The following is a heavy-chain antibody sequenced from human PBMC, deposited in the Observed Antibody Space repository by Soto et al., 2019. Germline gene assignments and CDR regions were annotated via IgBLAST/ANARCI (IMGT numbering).Heavy chain of an antibody. D-gene: IGHD1-1*01. J-gene: IGHJ6*02. CDR3: ARDRLRYNWNDFPYYYYGMDV. Sequence: GRYLKHSCAASGFTFSSYAMHWVRQAPGKGLEWVAVISYDGSNKYYADSVKGRFTISRDNSKNTLYLQMNSLRAEDTAVYYCARDRLRYNWNDFPYYYYGMDVWGQGTTVTVSS. V-gene: IGHV3-30-3*01. CDR2: ISYDGSNK. CDR1: GFTFSSYA.